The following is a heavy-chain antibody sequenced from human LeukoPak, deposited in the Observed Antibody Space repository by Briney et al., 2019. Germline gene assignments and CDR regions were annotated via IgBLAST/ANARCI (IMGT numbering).Heavy chain of an antibody. CDR2: ISAYNGNT. J-gene: IGHJ5*02. V-gene: IGHV1-18*01. CDR3: AKAQRKVLRFLEWSPSWFDP. Sequence: ASVKVSCKASGYTFTSYGISWVRQAPGQGLEWMGWISAYNGNTNYAQKLQGRVTMTTDTSTSTAYMELRSLRSDDTAVYYCAKAQRKVLRFLEWSPSWFDPWGQGTLVTVSS. D-gene: IGHD3-3*01. CDR1: GYTFTSYG.